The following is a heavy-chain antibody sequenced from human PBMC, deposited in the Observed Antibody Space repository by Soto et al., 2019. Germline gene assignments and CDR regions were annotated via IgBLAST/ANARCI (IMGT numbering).Heavy chain of an antibody. Sequence: EVQLLESGGGLVQPGGSLRLSCAASGFTFSSYAMSWVRQAPGKGLEWVSAISGSGGSTYYEDSVKGRFIISSDNSKNPLYLQMNSLRAEDPAVYYCAKDAYGSSSYWFDPWGQGTLVTVSS. CDR2: ISGSGGST. V-gene: IGHV3-23*01. J-gene: IGHJ5*02. CDR1: GFTFSSYA. CDR3: AKDAYGSSSYWFDP. D-gene: IGHD6-6*01.